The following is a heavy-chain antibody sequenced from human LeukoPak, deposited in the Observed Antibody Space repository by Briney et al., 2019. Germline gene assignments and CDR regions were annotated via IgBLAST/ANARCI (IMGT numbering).Heavy chain of an antibody. J-gene: IGHJ6*02. D-gene: IGHD6-19*01. Sequence: GGSLRLSCAAPGFTFRGYGMHWVRQAPGKGLEWVAVIYDDGSNKDYADSVKGRFTISRDNSRSTLYLHMSSLRAEDTAVYYCARPAVPDRGYYYYGMDVWGQGSTVTVSS. V-gene: IGHV3-33*01. CDR2: IYDDGSNK. CDR3: ARPAVPDRGYYYYGMDV. CDR1: GFTFRGYG.